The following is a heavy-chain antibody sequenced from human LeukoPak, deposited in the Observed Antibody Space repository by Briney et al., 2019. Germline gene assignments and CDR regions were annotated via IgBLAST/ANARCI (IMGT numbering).Heavy chain of an antibody. CDR3: ARDPIAADDAFDI. V-gene: IGHV4-30-4*02. D-gene: IGHD6-6*01. CDR2: IHYSGST. CDR1: GGSISSGDYY. Sequence: KSSETLSLTCTVSGGSISSGDYYWIWLRQPPGKGLEWLGYIHYSGSTYYNPSLKSRVTISVDTSKNQFSLKLSSVTAADTAVYYCARDPIAADDAFDIWGQGTMVTVSS. J-gene: IGHJ3*02.